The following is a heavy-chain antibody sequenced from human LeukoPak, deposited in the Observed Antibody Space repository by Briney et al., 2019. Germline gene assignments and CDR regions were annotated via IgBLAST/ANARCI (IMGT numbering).Heavy chain of an antibody. CDR1: GFTFSSYW. V-gene: IGHV3-74*01. J-gene: IGHJ4*02. D-gene: IGHD6-13*01. CDR2: LNSDASTT. CDR3: ARDGSAAAARGYFDY. Sequence: GGSLRLSCAASGFTFSSYWMHWVRQAPGKGLVWVSRLNSDASTTTYADSVKGRFTISRDNAKNTLYLRMNSLRAEDTAVYYCARDGSAAAARGYFDYWGQGTLVTVSS.